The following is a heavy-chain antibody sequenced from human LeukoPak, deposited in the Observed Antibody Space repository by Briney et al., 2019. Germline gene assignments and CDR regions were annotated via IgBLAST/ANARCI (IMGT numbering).Heavy chain of an antibody. D-gene: IGHD1-26*01. J-gene: IGHJ4*02. CDR1: GGSISSGGYY. CDR2: IYYSGST. CDR3: AREVGATSSPYFDY. V-gene: IGHV4-31*03. Sequence: SETLSLTCTVSGGSISSGGYYWSWIRQHPGKGLEWIGYIYYSGSTYYNPSLKSRVTISVDTSKNQFSLKLSSVTAADTAVYYCAREVGATSSPYFDYWGQGTLVTVSS.